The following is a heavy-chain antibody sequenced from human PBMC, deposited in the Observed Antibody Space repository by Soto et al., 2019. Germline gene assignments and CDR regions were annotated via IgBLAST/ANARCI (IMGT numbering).Heavy chain of an antibody. Sequence: QVQLVQSGAEVKRPGSSVKVSCKASGDTFSFYSINWVRQAPGLGLEWMGRVNPILSMSNYAQRFQGRVTMTADKSKRTAYMKLSGMRSADTAMYYCATSYCSGYQAFDYWGQGALVTVSS. V-gene: IGHV1-69*04. CDR2: VNPILSMS. J-gene: IGHJ4*02. CDR1: GDTFSFYS. D-gene: IGHD3-10*01. CDR3: ATSYCSGYQAFDY.